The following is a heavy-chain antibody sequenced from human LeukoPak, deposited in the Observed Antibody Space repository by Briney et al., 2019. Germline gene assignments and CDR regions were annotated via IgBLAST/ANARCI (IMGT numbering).Heavy chain of an antibody. CDR2: ISYDGSNK. CDR1: AFTFSSYA. D-gene: IGHD6-6*01. CDR3: ARWIWQLAHPGAFDI. V-gene: IGHV3-30-3*01. J-gene: IGHJ3*02. Sequence: SGGSLRLSCAASAFTFSSYAMHWVRQAPGKGLEWVAVISYDGSNKYYADSVKGRFTISRDNSKNTLYLQMNSLRAEDTAVYYCARWIWQLAHPGAFDIWGQGTMVTVSS.